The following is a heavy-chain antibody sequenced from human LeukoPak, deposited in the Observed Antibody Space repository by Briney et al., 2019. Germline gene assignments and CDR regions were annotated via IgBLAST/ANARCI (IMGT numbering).Heavy chain of an antibody. J-gene: IGHJ4*02. CDR3: ARRDGYDSTTFDY. CDR2: IYPGDSDT. D-gene: IGHD5-24*01. V-gene: IGHV5-51*01. CDR1: GYSFSSYW. Sequence: GESLKISCKGSGYSFSSYWIGWVRQMPGKGLEWMGIIYPGDSDTRYSPSFQGQVASSADKCISSAYLQWSILKASDTAMYYCARRDGYDSTTFDYWGQGTMVTVSS.